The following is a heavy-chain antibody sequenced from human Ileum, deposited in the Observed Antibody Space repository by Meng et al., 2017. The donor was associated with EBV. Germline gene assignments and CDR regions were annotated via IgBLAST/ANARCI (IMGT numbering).Heavy chain of an antibody. J-gene: IGHJ4*02. Sequence: QVHVQESGPGPVIPSGTLSLTCAVSGGSISVINWWSWVRQSPEKGLEWIGEMSDSGITHYNPSLKSRVTISADKSNNQFSLKLTSVTSADTAVYFCAKNGEKYFEYWGQGTLVTVSS. CDR2: MSDSGIT. V-gene: IGHV4-4*02. CDR3: AKNGEKYFEY. CDR1: GGSISVINW.